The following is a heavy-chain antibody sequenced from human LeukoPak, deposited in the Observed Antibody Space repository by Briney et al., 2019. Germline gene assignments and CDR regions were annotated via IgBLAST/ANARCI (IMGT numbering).Heavy chain of an antibody. CDR1: GYTFTGYY. V-gene: IGHV1-2*02. CDR3: ARDGRGSGSYRGYYMDV. Sequence: GASVKVSCKASGYTFTGYYMHWVRQAPGQGLEWMGWINPNSGGTNYAQKFQGRVTMTRDTSISTAYMELSRLRSEDTAVYYCARDGRGSGSYRGYYMDVWGKGTTVTISS. CDR2: INPNSGGT. D-gene: IGHD1-26*01. J-gene: IGHJ6*03.